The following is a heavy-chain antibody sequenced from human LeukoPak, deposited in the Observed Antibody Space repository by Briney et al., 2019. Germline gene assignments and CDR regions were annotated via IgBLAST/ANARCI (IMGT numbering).Heavy chain of an antibody. Sequence: SGGSLRLSCAASGFTFSSYSMSWVRQAPGKGLEWVSYISSSSSTIYYADSVKGRFTISRDNAKNSLYLQMNSLRAEDTAVYYCARETRYYDFWSGYPDYWGQGTLVTVSS. D-gene: IGHD3-3*01. J-gene: IGHJ4*02. CDR1: GFTFSSYS. CDR3: ARETRYYDFWSGYPDY. V-gene: IGHV3-48*01. CDR2: ISSSSSTI.